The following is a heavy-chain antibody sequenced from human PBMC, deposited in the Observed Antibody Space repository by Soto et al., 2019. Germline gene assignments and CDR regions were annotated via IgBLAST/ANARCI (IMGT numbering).Heavy chain of an antibody. J-gene: IGHJ4*02. Sequence: PSETLSLTCTVSGGSISNHYWSWIRQPPGKGLEWIGYIYYNGNTNYNPSLKSRVTMSVDTSKNQISLKLSSVTAADTAVYYCARATWYSEYWGQGPLVTVSS. V-gene: IGHV4-59*11. D-gene: IGHD2-21*02. CDR2: IYYNGNT. CDR1: GGSISNHY. CDR3: ARATWYSEY.